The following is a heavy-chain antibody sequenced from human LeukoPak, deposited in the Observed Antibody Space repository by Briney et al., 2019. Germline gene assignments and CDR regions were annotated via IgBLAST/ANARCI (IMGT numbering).Heavy chain of an antibody. V-gene: IGHV4-39*01. J-gene: IGHJ4*02. CDR3: ARLSGGAQWLVPFDY. CDR1: GGSISGSSYY. CDR2: IYYSGST. Sequence: SETLSRSCTVSGGSISGSSYYWGWIRQPPGKGLEWIGTIYYSGSTYYNASLKSRLTISVDTSKNQFSLKLSSVTAADTAVYYCARLSGGAQWLVPFDYWGQGTLVTVSS. D-gene: IGHD6-19*01.